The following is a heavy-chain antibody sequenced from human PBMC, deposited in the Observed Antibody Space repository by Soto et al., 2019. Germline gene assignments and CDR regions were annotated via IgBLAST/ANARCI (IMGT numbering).Heavy chain of an antibody. CDR1: GDSINSDKYY. D-gene: IGHD4-17*01. CDR3: ARHSETGYGDPYLDY. Sequence: PXXTLSLPFSVSGDSINSDKYYWGFIRQPPGKGLEWIGSIYFRGNTYYNPSLQTRVTISLDKSKSQFSLKLNSVTAADSAVYFCARHSETGYGDPYLDYWGQGTLVTVSS. CDR2: IYFRGNT. V-gene: IGHV4-39*01. J-gene: IGHJ4*02.